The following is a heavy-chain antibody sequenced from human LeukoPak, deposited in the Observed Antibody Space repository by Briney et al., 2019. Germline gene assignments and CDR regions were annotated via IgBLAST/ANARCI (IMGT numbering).Heavy chain of an antibody. J-gene: IGHJ4*02. D-gene: IGHD3-16*02. CDR3: AKDRGKYSYGFVDY. CDR1: GFAFHYYA. CDR2: INWDGGDT. Sequence: QPGGSLRLSCAASGFAFHYYAIHWIRQVPGKGLEWVSVINWDGGDTYYAGSVKGRFTMSRDNSKNSLYLQMNSLRVEDAAMYYCAKDRGKYSYGFVDYWGQGTLVTVSS. V-gene: IGHV3-43D*03.